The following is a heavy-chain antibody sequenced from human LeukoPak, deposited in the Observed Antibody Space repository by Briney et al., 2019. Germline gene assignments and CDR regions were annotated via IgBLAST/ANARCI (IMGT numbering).Heavy chain of an antibody. CDR3: AKPHWNYQADWFDP. Sequence: GGSLRLSCAASGFTLNSYATSWVRQAPGKGLEWVSAISGRGADTYYADSVKGRFTISRDTSKNTLYLQMNGLRDEDTAVYYCAKPHWNYQADWFDPWGQGTLVTVSS. J-gene: IGHJ5*02. V-gene: IGHV3-23*01. D-gene: IGHD1-7*01. CDR1: GFTLNSYA. CDR2: ISGRGADT.